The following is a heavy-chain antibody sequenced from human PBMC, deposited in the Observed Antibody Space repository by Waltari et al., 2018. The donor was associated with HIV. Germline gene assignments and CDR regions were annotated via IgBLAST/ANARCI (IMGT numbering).Heavy chain of an antibody. CDR2: IWYDGSNK. CDR1: GFTFSSYV. D-gene: IGHD3-3*01. J-gene: IGHJ6*02. V-gene: IGHV3-33*01. Sequence: QVQLVESGGGVVQPGRSLRLSCAASGFTFSSYVIRWVRQARGKGLEWVAVIWYDGSNKYYADSVKGRFTISRDNSKNTLYLQMNSLRAEDTAVYYCARDGYDFWSGYPIFHYGMDVWGQGTTVTVSS. CDR3: ARDGYDFWSGYPIFHYGMDV.